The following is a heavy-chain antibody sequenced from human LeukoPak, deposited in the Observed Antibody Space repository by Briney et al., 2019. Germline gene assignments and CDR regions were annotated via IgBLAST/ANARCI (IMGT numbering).Heavy chain of an antibody. CDR3: AREGGTGYYDILTGYSWFDP. V-gene: IGHV1-24*01. CDR2: FDPEDGET. CDR1: GYTLTELS. D-gene: IGHD3-9*01. Sequence: ASVKVSCKVSGYTLTELSMHWVRQAPGKGLEWMGGFDPEDGETIYAQKLQGRVTMTTDTSTSTAYMELRSLRSDDTAVYYCAREGGTGYYDILTGYSWFDPWGQGTLVAVSS. J-gene: IGHJ5*02.